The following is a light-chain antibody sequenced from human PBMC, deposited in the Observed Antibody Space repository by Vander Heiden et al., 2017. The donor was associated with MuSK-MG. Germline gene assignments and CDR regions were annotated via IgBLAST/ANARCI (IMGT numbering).Light chain of an antibody. V-gene: IGKV3-11*01. CDR3: QQRSNRPRT. Sequence: EIVLTQSPATLSLSPGERATLSCRASQSVSSYLAWYQQKPGQAPRLLIYDASNRATGIPARFSGSGSGTDFTLTISSLEPEDFAVYYCQQRSNRPRTFGQGTKLEIK. CDR1: QSVSSY. J-gene: IGKJ2*01. CDR2: DAS.